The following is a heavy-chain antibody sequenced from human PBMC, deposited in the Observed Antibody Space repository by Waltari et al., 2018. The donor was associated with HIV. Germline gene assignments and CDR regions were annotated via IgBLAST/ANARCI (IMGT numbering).Heavy chain of an antibody. CDR1: GFTFSTSE. J-gene: IGHJ4*02. CDR3: AREGDDGYGYYHEYDY. CDR2: ISSDGTTI. V-gene: IGHV3-48*03. D-gene: IGHD3-22*01. Sequence: EVQLVESGGGLVQPVGSLRLSCAASGFTFSTSEMNWVRQAPEKGLEWVSYISSDGTTIYYADSVKGRFTISRDNAKNSLYLQMNSLRAEDTAVYYCAREGDDGYGYYHEYDYWGQGTLVTVSS.